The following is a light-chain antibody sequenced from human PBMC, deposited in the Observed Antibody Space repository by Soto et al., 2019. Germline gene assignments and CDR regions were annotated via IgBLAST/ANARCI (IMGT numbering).Light chain of an antibody. CDR3: QQWNT. V-gene: IGKV3-20*01. CDR2: GAS. Sequence: EIVLTQSPGTLSLSPGERATLSCRASQSVSSSYLAWYQQKPGQAPRLLIYGASSRATGIPDRFSGSGSGTDFTLTISRLEPEDFAVYYCQQWNTFCQGTKLEIK. CDR1: QSVSSSY. J-gene: IGKJ2*01.